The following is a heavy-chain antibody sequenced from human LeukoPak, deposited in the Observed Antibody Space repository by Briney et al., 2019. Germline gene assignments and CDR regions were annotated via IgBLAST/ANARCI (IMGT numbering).Heavy chain of an antibody. V-gene: IGHV3-21*01. Sequence: PGGSLRLSCAASGFTFSSYRMHWVRQAPGKGLEWVSSISSRSSYIYHTDSVKCRFTLSRDNAKHSLHLQMNSLRAEDTALYYCARGSTGGYSGSDATRKYFDFWGQGTLVTVSS. CDR2: ISSRSSYI. CDR1: GFTFSSYR. J-gene: IGHJ4*02. D-gene: IGHD5-12*01. CDR3: ARGSTGGYSGSDATRKYFDF.